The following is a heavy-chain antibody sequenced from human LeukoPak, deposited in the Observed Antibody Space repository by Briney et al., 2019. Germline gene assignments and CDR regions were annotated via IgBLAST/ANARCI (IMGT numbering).Heavy chain of an antibody. V-gene: IGHV3-21*01. D-gene: IGHD3-16*01. CDR2: ISSSSSYI. CDR3: ATMRGGYEGYFDY. J-gene: IGHJ4*02. Sequence: PGGSLRLSCAASGFTFSDYYMNWVRQAPGKGLEWVSSISSSSSYIYSADSVKGRFTISKDNAKNSLYLQMNSLRAEDTAVYYCATMRGGYEGYFDYWGQGTLVTVSS. CDR1: GFTFSDYY.